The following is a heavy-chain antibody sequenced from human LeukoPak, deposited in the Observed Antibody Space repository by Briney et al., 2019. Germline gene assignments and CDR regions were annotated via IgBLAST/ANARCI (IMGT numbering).Heavy chain of an antibody. CDR2: IYYGGST. CDR1: GYSISSGYH. J-gene: IGHJ4*02. CDR3: ARDRATTVTMGYFDY. Sequence: PSETLSLTCTVSGYSISSGYHWVWIRQPPGKGLEWIGSIYYGGSTYYNPSLKSRVTISVDTSKNQFSLKLSSVTAADTAVYYCARDRATTVTMGYFDYWGQGTLVTVSS. D-gene: IGHD4-17*01. V-gene: IGHV4-38-2*02.